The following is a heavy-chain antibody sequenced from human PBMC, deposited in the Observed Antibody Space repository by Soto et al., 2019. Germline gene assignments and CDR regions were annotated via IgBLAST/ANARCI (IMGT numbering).Heavy chain of an antibody. V-gene: IGHV5-10-1*01. CDR2: IDPSDSYT. CDR3: ATYCSSTSCYPPDGMDV. CDR1: GYSLTSYW. D-gene: IGHD2-2*01. Sequence: PGESLKISCKGSGYSLTSYWISWVRQMPGKGLEWMGRIDPSDSYTNYSPSFQGHVTISADKSISTAYLQWSSLKASDTAMYYCATYCSSTSCYPPDGMDVWGQGTTVTVSS. J-gene: IGHJ6*02.